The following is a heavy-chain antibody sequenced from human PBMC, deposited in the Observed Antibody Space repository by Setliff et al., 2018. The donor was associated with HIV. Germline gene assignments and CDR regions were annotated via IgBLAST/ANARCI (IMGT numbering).Heavy chain of an antibody. CDR1: GGSISSGTYY. J-gene: IGHJ3*02. D-gene: IGHD1-1*01. CDR2: VYTSGST. CDR3: ARIPTNITPNGFDI. Sequence: SETLSLTCTVSGGSISSGTYYWSWIRQPAGKGLEWIGHVYTSGSTNYNPSLKSRVTISLDTSKNQFSLKRSSVTAADTAVYYCARIPTNITPNGFDIWGQGTMVT. V-gene: IGHV4-61*09.